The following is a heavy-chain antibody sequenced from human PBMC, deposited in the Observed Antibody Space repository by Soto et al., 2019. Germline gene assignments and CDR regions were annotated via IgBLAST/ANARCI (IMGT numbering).Heavy chain of an antibody. CDR3: ARGDSSDWPVALDS. CDR1: AGPFSHYD. V-gene: IGHV4-34*01. D-gene: IGHD6-19*01. CDR2: IKHSGIS. Sequence: SETLSLTCAVYAGPFSHYDCNWIRQSPGKGLEWIGRIKHSGISNYNPYLRSSVSISVDMSKNHFSLRWTSVTAADTAAYYCARGDSSDWPVALDSCGRGTMVTISS. J-gene: IGHJ3*02.